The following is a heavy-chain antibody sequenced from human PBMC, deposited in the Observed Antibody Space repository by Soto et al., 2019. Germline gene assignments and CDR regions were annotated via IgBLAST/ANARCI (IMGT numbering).Heavy chain of an antibody. V-gene: IGHV1-69*01. J-gene: IGHJ3*02. Sequence: QVQLVQSGAAVKQPGSSVKVSCKASGGTFSSYAISWVRQAPGQGLEWMGGIIPIFGTANYAQKFQGRVTITADESTSTAYMELSSLRSADTAVYYCARGFHYGDYENAFDIWGQGTMVTVSS. CDR1: GGTFSSYA. CDR3: ARGFHYGDYENAFDI. D-gene: IGHD4-17*01. CDR2: IIPIFGTA.